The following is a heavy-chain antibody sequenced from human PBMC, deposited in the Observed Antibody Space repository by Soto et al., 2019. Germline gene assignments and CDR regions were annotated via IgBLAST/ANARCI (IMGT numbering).Heavy chain of an antibody. D-gene: IGHD6-13*01. J-gene: IGHJ4*02. CDR2: INIDGSST. V-gene: IGHV3-74*01. CDR3: ASRGAAAGVDY. CDR1: GITFRSYW. Sequence: GGSLRLSCAASGITFRSYWMHWVRQAPGKGLVWVSRINIDGSSTTYADSVKGRFTISRDNSKNTLYLQMNSLRAEDTAVYYCASRGAAAGVDYWGQGTVVTVSS.